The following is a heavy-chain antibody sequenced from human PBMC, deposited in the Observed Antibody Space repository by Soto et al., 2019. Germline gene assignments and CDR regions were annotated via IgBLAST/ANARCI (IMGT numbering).Heavy chain of an antibody. CDR3: AKAIRYFDWLLSDYFDY. Sequence: GGSLRLSCAASGFTFSSYGMHWVRQAPGKGLEWVAVISYDGSNKYYADSVKGRFTISRDNSKNTLYLQMNSLRAEDTAVYYCAKAIRYFDWLLSDYFDYWGQGTLVTVSS. CDR2: ISYDGSNK. V-gene: IGHV3-30*18. CDR1: GFTFSSYG. D-gene: IGHD3-9*01. J-gene: IGHJ4*02.